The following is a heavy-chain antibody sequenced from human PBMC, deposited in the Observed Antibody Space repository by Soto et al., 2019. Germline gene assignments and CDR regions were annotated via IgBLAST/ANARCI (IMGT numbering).Heavy chain of an antibody. CDR1: GGTFSSYA. CDR3: ARSKWELPTYNWFDP. V-gene: IGHV1-69*13. CDR2: IIPIFGTA. J-gene: IGHJ5*02. D-gene: IGHD1-26*01. Sequence: ASLKVSCKSSGGTFSSYAISWVRQAPGQGLEWMGGIIPIFGTANYAQKFQGRVTITADESTSTAYMELSSLRSEDTAVYYCARSKWELPTYNWFDPWGQGTLVTVSS.